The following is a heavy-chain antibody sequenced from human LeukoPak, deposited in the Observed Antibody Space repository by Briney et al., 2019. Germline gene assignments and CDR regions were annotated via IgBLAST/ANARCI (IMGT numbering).Heavy chain of an antibody. J-gene: IGHJ4*02. CDR1: GGTFSSYA. CDR2: IIPILGIA. CDR3: ARVVGLWLPQLDY. Sequence: SVKVSCKASGGTFSSYAISWVRQAPGQGLEWMGRIIPILGIANYAQKFQGRVTITADKSTSTAYMELSSLRSEDTAVYYCARVVGLWLPQLDYWGQGTLVTVSS. V-gene: IGHV1-69*04. D-gene: IGHD5-18*01.